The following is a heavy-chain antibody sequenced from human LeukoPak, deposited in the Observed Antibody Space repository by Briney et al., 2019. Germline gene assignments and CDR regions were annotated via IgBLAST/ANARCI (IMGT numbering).Heavy chain of an antibody. J-gene: IGHJ3*02. CDR1: GGSISSSSYY. V-gene: IGHV4-39*01. CDR2: IYYSGST. Sequence: SETLSLICTVSGGSISSSSYYWGWIRQPPGKGLEWIGSIYYSGSTYYNPSLKSRVTISVDTSKNQFSLKLSSVTAADTAVYYCALRHAFDIWGQGTMVTVSS. CDR3: ALRHAFDI.